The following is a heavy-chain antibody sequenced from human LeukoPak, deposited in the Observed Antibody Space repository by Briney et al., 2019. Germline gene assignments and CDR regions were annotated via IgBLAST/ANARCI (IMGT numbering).Heavy chain of an antibody. CDR2: ITRQSTYI. D-gene: IGHD5-12*01. CDR3: ARVRATFSPHFDN. V-gene: IGHV3-21*01. CDR1: GFTFSSSS. Sequence: GGSLRLSCAASGFTFSSSSLNWVRQAPGKGLEWVSSITRQSTYIYYADSMKGRFTISRDSAKNSLYLQMNSLRADDTAVYYCARVRATFSPHFDNWGQGTLVTVSS. J-gene: IGHJ4*02.